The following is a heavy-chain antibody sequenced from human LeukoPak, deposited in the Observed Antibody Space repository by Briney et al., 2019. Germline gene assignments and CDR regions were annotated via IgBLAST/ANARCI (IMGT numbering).Heavy chain of an antibody. Sequence: SQTLSLTCAISGDSVSSNSAAWNWIRQSPSRGLEWLGRTYYRSKWYNDYAVSVKSRITINPDTSKNQFSLKLSSVTAADTAVYYCARTTEGGCTYDFFYYYYMDVWGKGTTVTISS. CDR1: GDSVSSNSAA. D-gene: IGHD5-18*01. J-gene: IGHJ6*03. V-gene: IGHV6-1*01. CDR2: TYYRSKWYN. CDR3: ARTTEGGCTYDFFYYYYMDV.